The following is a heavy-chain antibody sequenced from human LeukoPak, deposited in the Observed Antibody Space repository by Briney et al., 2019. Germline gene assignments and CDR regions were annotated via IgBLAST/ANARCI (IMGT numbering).Heavy chain of an antibody. Sequence: EGSLRLSCAASGFTFSNYWMHWVRQAPGKGLVWVSHINSDGSRINYADSVKGRFTMSRDNAKNSLYLQMNTLRAEDTAVYYCARGGALAGGHFDSWGQGTLVSVSS. CDR2: INSDGSRI. J-gene: IGHJ4*02. V-gene: IGHV3-74*01. CDR1: GFTFSNYW. CDR3: ARGGALAGGHFDS. D-gene: IGHD4-23*01.